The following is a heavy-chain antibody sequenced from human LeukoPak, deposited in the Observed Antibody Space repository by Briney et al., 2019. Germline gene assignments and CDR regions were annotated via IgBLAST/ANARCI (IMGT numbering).Heavy chain of an antibody. CDR3: ARPYYDSSGFDAFDI. J-gene: IGHJ3*02. D-gene: IGHD3-22*01. CDR2: IYPGDSDT. CDR1: GYSFTSYW. Sequence: GESLKISCKGSGYSFTSYWIGWVRQMPGKGLEWMGIIYPGDSDTRYSPSFQGQVTISADKSISTAYPQWSSLKASDTAMYYCARPYYDSSGFDAFDIWGQGTMVTVSS. V-gene: IGHV5-51*01.